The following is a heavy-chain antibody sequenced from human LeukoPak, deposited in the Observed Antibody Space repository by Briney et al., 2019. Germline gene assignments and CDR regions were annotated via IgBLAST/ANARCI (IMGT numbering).Heavy chain of an antibody. V-gene: IGHV4-34*01. CDR1: GGSFGGYY. CDR3: ARGLSAIVY. CDR2: INHSGST. D-gene: IGHD2-15*01. J-gene: IGHJ4*02. Sequence: SETLSLTCAVYGGSFGGYYWSWIRQPPGKGLEWIGEINHSGSTNYNPSLKSRVTISMDTSKNQFSLKLSSVTAADTAFYYCARGLSAIVYWGQGTLVTVSS.